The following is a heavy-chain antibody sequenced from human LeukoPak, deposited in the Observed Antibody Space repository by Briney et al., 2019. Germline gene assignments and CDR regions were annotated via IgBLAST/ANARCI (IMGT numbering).Heavy chain of an antibody. D-gene: IGHD3-3*01. CDR3: TTVTRSYDFVY. CDR1: GFTFSNSW. CDR2: IKSKTDGVTT. Sequence: GSLLLSCAASGFTFSNSWMSWVRQAPGKGRGWGGRIKSKTDGVTTDYAAPVKGRFTISRDDSKNTLYLQMNSLKTEDTAVYYCTTVTRSYDFVYWAQGTLVTVSS. V-gene: IGHV3-15*01. J-gene: IGHJ4*02.